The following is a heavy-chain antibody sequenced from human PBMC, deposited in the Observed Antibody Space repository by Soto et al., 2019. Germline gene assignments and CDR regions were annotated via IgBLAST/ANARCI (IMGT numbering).Heavy chain of an antibody. CDR3: AKQGYYYDRSGHGKYIHF. CDR2: ISKDGNNE. V-gene: IGHV3-30*18. J-gene: IGHJ4*02. CDR1: GFTFSNYG. Sequence: PGGSLRLSCAASGFTFSNYGMYWLRQSPGKGLEWVALISKDGNNEYSADFLKGRFTISRDNSKNTLYLQMDSLRPADTAVYYCAKQGYYYDRSGHGKYIHFWGQGTLVTVSS. D-gene: IGHD3-22*01.